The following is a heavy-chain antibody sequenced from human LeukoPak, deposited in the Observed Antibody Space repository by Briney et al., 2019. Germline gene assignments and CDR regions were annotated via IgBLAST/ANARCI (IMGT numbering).Heavy chain of an antibody. V-gene: IGHV3-23*01. CDR1: GFTFSSYA. CDR2: ITDNGGGT. CDR3: ARGSSWTWYFDY. D-gene: IGHD6-13*01. J-gene: IGHJ4*02. Sequence: GGSLRLSCAASGFTFSSYAMSWVRQTPGMRLEWVSAITDNGGGTYYTDSVKGRFTISRDNSKNTLYLQMNNLRAEDTAVYYCARGSSWTWYFDYWGQGTLVTVSS.